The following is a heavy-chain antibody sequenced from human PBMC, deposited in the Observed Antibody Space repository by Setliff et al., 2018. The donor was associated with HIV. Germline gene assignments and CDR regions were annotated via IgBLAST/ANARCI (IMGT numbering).Heavy chain of an antibody. CDR2: ISSIGSTI. J-gene: IGHJ4*02. CDR3: AKDRSGSYSFARD. D-gene: IGHD1-26*01. CDR1: GFTFSSYE. Sequence: PGGSLRLSCAASGFTFSSYEMNWVRQAPGKGLEWLSYISSIGSTIYYADSVKGRFTVSRDNAKNSLYLQMNSLRAEDTAVYYCAKDRSGSYSFARDWGQGTLVTVSS. V-gene: IGHV3-48*03.